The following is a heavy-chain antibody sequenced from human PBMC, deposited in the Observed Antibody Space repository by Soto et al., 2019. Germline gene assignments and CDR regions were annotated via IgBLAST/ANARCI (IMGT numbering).Heavy chain of an antibody. CDR2: INQDGSEK. Sequence: HPGGSLRLSCAVSGFVFRSYWMSWVRQAPGKGLEWVANINQDGSEKYYVDSVRGRFIISRDNAENSLYLQMNSLRAEDTALYYCARDGVAAGLYLDNWGQGTLVTVSS. CDR3: ARDGVAAGLYLDN. D-gene: IGHD6-19*01. J-gene: IGHJ4*02. V-gene: IGHV3-7*01. CDR1: GFVFRSYW.